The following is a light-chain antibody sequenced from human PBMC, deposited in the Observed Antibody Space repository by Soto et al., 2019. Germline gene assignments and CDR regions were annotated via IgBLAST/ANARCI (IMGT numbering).Light chain of an antibody. CDR2: DAS. CDR3: QQRRNWPPYT. CDR1: QSVSSY. Sequence: EIVLTQSPATLSLSPGERATLSCRASQSVSSYLAWYQQKPGQAPRLLIYDASNWATGIPARFSGSGSGTDFTLTISSLEPEDFAVYYYQQRRNWPPYTFGQGTKLEI. V-gene: IGKV3-11*01. J-gene: IGKJ2*01.